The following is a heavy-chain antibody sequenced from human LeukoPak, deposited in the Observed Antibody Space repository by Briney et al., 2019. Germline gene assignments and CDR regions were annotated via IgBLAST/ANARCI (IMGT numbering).Heavy chain of an antibody. D-gene: IGHD6-19*01. J-gene: IGHJ4*02. V-gene: IGHV6-1*01. CDR3: ARGSIAVAGCDY. Sequence: SQTLSLTCAISGDSVSSNSAAWNWIRRSPSRGLEWLGRTYYRSKWYNDYAVSVKSRITIDPDTSKNQFSLQLNSVTPEDTAVYYCARGSIAVAGCDYWGQGTLVTVSS. CDR1: GDSVSSNSAA. CDR2: TYYRSKWYN.